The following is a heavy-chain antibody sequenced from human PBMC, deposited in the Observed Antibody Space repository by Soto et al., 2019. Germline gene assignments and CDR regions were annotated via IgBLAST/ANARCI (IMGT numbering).Heavy chain of an antibody. V-gene: IGHV4-61*01. CDR1: GNSVRSSFANYY. CDR2: VHSSGGT. J-gene: IGHJ4*02. Sequence: QVQLQESGPRLVKPSETLSLTCTVSGNSVRSSFANYYWRWMRQPPGKGLEWIGYVHSSGGTDYNPSIKSRVTISVDTSKNQFSLKLRSVTAADTAMYYCARVGDKAGAYWGQGTLVTVSS. CDR3: ARVGDKAGAY. D-gene: IGHD3-10*01.